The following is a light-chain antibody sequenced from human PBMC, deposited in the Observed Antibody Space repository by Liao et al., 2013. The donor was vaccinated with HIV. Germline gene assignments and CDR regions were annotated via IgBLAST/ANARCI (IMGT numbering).Light chain of an antibody. CDR2: EDT. CDR3: QAWDSSTYV. CDR1: NIGSES. Sequence: SYVLTQPPSVSVAPGKTARITCGGNNIGSESVHWYQQKPGQSPVLVIYEDTKRPSGIPERFSGSNSGNTATLTISGTQAMDEADYYCQAWDSSTYVFGTGTKVTVL. V-gene: IGLV3-21*01. J-gene: IGLJ1*01.